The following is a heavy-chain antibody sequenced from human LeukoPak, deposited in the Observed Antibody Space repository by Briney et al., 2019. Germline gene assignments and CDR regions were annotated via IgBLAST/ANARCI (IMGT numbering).Heavy chain of an antibody. CDR1: GFTFDDYG. J-gene: IGHJ4*02. Sequence: GGSLRLSCAASGFTSGFTFDDYGMNWVRQVPGKGLEWVSGISRDGGRTGYADSEQGRFTISRDNSRNSLHLQMNSLRVEDTAFYYCVKDSNYDFWSGYYKGFDNWGQGTLVTVSS. CDR2: ISRDGGRT. D-gene: IGHD3-3*01. CDR3: VKDSNYDFWSGYYKGFDN. V-gene: IGHV3-20*04.